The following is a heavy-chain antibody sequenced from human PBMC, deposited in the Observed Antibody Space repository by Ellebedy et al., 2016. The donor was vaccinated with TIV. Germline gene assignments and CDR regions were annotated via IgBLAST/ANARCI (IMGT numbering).Heavy chain of an antibody. CDR2: IQQEGTDK. CDR3: ARDSARNITTHAYNWFDP. J-gene: IGHJ5*02. V-gene: IGHV3-7*01. D-gene: IGHD4-11*01. Sequence: PGGSLRLSCAASGFTFSSYWMSWVRQAPGKGLEWVASIQQEGTDKRYVDSVKGRCTISRDNAKNSLYLQMNSLIAEETAVYYCARDSARNITTHAYNWFDPWGQGTLVTVSS. CDR1: GFTFSSYW.